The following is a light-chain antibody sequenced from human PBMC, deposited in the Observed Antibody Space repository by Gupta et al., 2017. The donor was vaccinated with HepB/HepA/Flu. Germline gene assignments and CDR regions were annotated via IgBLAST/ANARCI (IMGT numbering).Light chain of an antibody. V-gene: IGKV3-15*01. CDR1: QSVSTN. CDR3: QQDSDWPPS. Sequence: EIVMTQSPATLSVSPGERTTLSCRSSQSVSTNLAWYHQKPGRAPRLHIYGASTRATGIPPRVSGRGSGTEFTLTISSLESEDFGVYFCQQDSDWPPSFGQGTKLQIK. CDR2: GAS. J-gene: IGKJ2*03.